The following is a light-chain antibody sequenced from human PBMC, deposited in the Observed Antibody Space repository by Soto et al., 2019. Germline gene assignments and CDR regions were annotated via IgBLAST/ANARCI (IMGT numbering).Light chain of an antibody. CDR1: SSDVGGYNF. V-gene: IGLV2-8*01. J-gene: IGLJ3*02. CDR2: EVT. CDR3: TSYAGSNIPVM. Sequence: QSALTQPPSASGSPGQSVTISCTGTSSDVGGYNFVSWYQQHPGKAPKLMIYEVTKRPSGVPDRFSGSKSGNTASLTVSGLQGEDDADYYCTSYAGSNIPVMFGGGTKLTVL.